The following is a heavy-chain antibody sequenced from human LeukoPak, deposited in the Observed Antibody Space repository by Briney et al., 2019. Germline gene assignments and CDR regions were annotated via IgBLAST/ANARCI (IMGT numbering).Heavy chain of an antibody. Sequence: GGSLRLSCAASGFTFSGSAMHWVRQASGKGLEWVGRIRSKANSYATAYAASVKGRFTISRDDSKNTAYLQMNSLKTGDTAVYYCTRPPPNGLGDWGQGTLVTVSS. CDR2: IRSKANSYAT. V-gene: IGHV3-73*01. CDR1: GFTFSGSA. D-gene: IGHD3-16*01. CDR3: TRPPPNGLGD. J-gene: IGHJ4*02.